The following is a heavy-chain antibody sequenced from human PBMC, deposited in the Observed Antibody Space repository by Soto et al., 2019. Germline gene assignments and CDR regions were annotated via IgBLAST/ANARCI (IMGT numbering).Heavy chain of an antibody. Sequence: EVQLVESGGGLVQPGGSLRLSCAASGFTFSSYEMNWVRQAPGKGLEWVSYISSSGSTIYYADSVKGRFTISRDNAKNLLYLQMNSLRAEDTAVYYCARVAGTTRVNWFDPWGQGTLVTVSS. CDR2: ISSSGSTI. D-gene: IGHD1-7*01. CDR1: GFTFSSYE. J-gene: IGHJ5*02. V-gene: IGHV3-48*03. CDR3: ARVAGTTRVNWFDP.